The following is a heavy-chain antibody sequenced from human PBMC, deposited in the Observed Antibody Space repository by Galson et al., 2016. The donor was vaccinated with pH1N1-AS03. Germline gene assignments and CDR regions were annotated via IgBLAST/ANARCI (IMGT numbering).Heavy chain of an antibody. CDR1: GGSITDSHYY. D-gene: IGHD2-8*01. CDR3: ARERCISWSPFDY. CDR2: IHYTGNT. Sequence: LSLTCTVSGGSITDSHYYWDWIRQTPGRGLEWIASIHYTGNTYYNPSLSGRVTISVDTSKDQFSLELRSVTAVDTAVYYCARERCISWSPFDYWGQGTPVAVSS. J-gene: IGHJ4*02. V-gene: IGHV4-39*07.